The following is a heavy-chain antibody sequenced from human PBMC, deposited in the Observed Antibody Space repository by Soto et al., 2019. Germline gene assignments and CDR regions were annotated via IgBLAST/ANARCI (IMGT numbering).Heavy chain of an antibody. CDR2: ISGSGGTT. V-gene: IGHV3-23*01. J-gene: IGHJ4*02. CDR1: GLTFSNYA. D-gene: IGHD2-21*01. CDR3: AKDREGTIAYYFDH. Sequence: EVQLLESGGGLVQPGGSLRLSCAASGLTFSNYAMTWVRQAPGKGLEWVSAISGSGGTTYYADSVKGRFTISRDNSKNTLYLQMNSLRAEDTAIYYCAKDREGTIAYYFDHWGQGTLVTVSS.